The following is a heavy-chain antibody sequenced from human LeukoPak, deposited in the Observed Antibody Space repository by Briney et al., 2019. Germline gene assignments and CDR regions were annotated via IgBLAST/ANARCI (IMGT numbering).Heavy chain of an antibody. J-gene: IGHJ4*02. D-gene: IGHD3-3*01. CDR2: IKQDGSQK. V-gene: IGHV3-7*01. CDR1: GFTFSSYW. CDR3: ARGVPYASWSGPHYSDY. Sequence: GGSLRLFCAASGFTFSSYWMSCVRQAPGKGLEWVANIKQDGSQKYYVDSVKGRFSISRDNAKNSLYLQMNSLRAEDTAVYYCARGVPYASWSGPHYSDYWGQGTLVTVSS.